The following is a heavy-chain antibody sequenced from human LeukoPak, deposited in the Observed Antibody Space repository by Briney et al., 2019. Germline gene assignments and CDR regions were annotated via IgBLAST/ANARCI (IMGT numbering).Heavy chain of an antibody. CDR2: IRSKANSYAT. CDR3: TGNYYGSGSYADFDY. J-gene: IGHJ4*02. Sequence: GGSLRLSCAASGFTFSGSAMHWVRQASGKGLEWVGRIRSKANSYATAYAASVKGRFTISRDDSKNTAYLQMDSLKTVDTAVYYCTGNYYGSGSYADFDYWGQGTLVTVSS. CDR1: GFTFSGSA. V-gene: IGHV3-73*01. D-gene: IGHD3-10*01.